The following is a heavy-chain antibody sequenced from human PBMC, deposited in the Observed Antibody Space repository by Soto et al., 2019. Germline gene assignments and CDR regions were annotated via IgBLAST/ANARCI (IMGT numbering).Heavy chain of an antibody. Sequence: LRLSCAASGFTFSDYYMSWIRQAPGKGLEWVSYISSSSSYTNYADSVKGRFTISRDNAKNSLYLQMNSLRAEDTAVYYCARLRSGSYHDAFDIWGQGTMVTVSS. CDR2: ISSSSSYT. V-gene: IGHV3-11*03. D-gene: IGHD1-26*01. CDR1: GFTFSDYY. J-gene: IGHJ3*02. CDR3: ARLRSGSYHDAFDI.